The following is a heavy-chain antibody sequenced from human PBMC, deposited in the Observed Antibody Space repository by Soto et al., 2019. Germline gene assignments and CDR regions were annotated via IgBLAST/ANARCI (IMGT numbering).Heavy chain of an antibody. CDR1: SGSISSSNW. Sequence: QVQLQESGPGLVKPSGTLSLTCAVSSGSISSSNWWSWVRQPPGKGLEWIGEIDHSGSTNYHPSLQSRVTLSVDQSKNQFPLKLSSVTGPDPAVYLCARVIRRNDYHLGHLDYWGQGTPVHVSS. J-gene: IGHJ4*02. CDR2: IDHSGST. D-gene: IGHD4-17*01. CDR3: ARVIRRNDYHLGHLDY. V-gene: IGHV4-4*02.